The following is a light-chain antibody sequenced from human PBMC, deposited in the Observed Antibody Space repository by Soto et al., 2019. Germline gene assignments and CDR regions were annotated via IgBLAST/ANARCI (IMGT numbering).Light chain of an antibody. CDR1: QNINTY. CDR3: QQTSSAPFT. Sequence: DIQMTQSPYSLSAAVGDRVTIACRASQNINTYLNWYQQKPGKAPKLLIFDAASLQSGVPSRFSGGGSRTDSTLTITSLQPEDFATYYCQQTSSAPFTFGPGTKVYIK. J-gene: IGKJ3*01. V-gene: IGKV1-39*01. CDR2: DAA.